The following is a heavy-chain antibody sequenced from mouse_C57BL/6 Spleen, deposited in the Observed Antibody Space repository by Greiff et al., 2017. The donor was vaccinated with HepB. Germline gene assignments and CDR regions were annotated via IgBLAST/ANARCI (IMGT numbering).Heavy chain of an antibody. CDR3: TREGYDYDYYAMDY. D-gene: IGHD2-4*01. Sequence: EVHLVESGEGLVKPGGSLKLSCAASGFTFSSYAMSWVRQTPEKRLEWVAYISSGGDYIYYADTVKGRFTISRDNARNTLYLQMSSLKSEDTAMYYCTREGYDYDYYAMDYWGQGTSVTVSS. CDR2: ISSGGDYI. CDR1: GFTFSSYA. V-gene: IGHV5-9-1*02. J-gene: IGHJ4*01.